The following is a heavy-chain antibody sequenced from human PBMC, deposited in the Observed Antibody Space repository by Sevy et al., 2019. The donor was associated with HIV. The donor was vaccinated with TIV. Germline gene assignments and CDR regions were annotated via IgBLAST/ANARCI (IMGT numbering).Heavy chain of an antibody. Sequence: SETLSLTCTVSGGSINSGDYYWTWLRQPPGKGLEWIGYIDHSGITHHNASLKSRVTISLHTSKNQFSLKLSSLTAADTAAHYCATSKEYIYGPKEPNYHYGLDVWRQGTTLTVSS. CDR2: IDHSGIT. J-gene: IGHJ6*02. CDR3: ATSKEYIYGPKEPNYHYGLDV. D-gene: IGHD5-18*01. CDR1: GGSINSGDYY. V-gene: IGHV4-30-4*01.